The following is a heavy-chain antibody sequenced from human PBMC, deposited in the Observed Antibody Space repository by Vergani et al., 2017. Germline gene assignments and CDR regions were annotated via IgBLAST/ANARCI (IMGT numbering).Heavy chain of an antibody. CDR3: ASDRGDGY. V-gene: IGHV3-30-3*01. CDR1: GFTFSSYA. J-gene: IGHJ4*02. Sequence: QVQLVESGGGVVQPGRSLRLSCAASGFTFSSYAMHWVRQAPGKGLEWVAVISYDGSNKYYADSVKGRFTISSDNSKNTLYLQMNSLRAEDTAVYYCASDRGDGYWGQGTLVTVSS. D-gene: IGHD3-10*01. CDR2: ISYDGSNK.